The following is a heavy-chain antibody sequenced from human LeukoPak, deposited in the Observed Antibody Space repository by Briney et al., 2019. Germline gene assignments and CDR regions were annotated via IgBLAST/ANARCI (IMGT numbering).Heavy chain of an antibody. CDR2: IKEDGSEE. CDR3: ARDHCPPCGYYYGMDV. J-gene: IGHJ6*02. D-gene: IGHD2-21*01. Sequence: GGSLRLSCAASGFTFSNYWMSWIRQAPGKGLEWVANIKEDGSEEYYVDSVKGRFTISRDNAKNSLYLQMNSLRAEDTAVYYCARDHCPPCGYYYGMDVWGQGTTVTVSS. V-gene: IGHV3-7*01. CDR1: GFTFSNYW.